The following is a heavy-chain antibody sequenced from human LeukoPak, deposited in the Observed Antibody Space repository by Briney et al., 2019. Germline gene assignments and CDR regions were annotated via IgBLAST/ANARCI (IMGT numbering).Heavy chain of an antibody. CDR2: INRSGST. J-gene: IGHJ3*02. V-gene: IGHV4-34*01. CDR1: GGSFSGYY. Sequence: PSETLSLTCAVYGGSFSGYYWSWIRQPPGKGLEWIGEINRSGSTNYNPSLKSRVTISVDTSKNQFSLKLSSVTAADTAVYYCASLYNWNDFHIWGQGTMVTVSS. CDR3: ASLYNWNDFHI. D-gene: IGHD1-1*01.